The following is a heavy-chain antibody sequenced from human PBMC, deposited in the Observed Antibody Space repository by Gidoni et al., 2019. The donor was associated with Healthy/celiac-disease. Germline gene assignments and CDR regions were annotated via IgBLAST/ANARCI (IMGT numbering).Heavy chain of an antibody. Sequence: VQLVVSGGGLVPPGESLSLPCAASGFTFSNYDFHWVPQTTGKGLEWVSASGTAGDTYEIDSVQSRFTFSRENAKNSVYLQMNSLRAGDTGVYYCVRGGSDWTTQTFDNWGQGTLVTVSS. CDR2: SGTAGDT. D-gene: IGHD6-19*01. V-gene: IGHV3-13*01. J-gene: IGHJ4*02. CDR3: VRGGSDWTTQTFDN. CDR1: GFTFSNYD.